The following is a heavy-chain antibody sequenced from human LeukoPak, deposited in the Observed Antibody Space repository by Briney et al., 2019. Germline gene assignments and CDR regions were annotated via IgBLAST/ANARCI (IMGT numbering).Heavy chain of an antibody. Sequence: GGSLRLSCAASGFTFSSYSMNWVRQAPGKGLEWVSSISSSSSYTYYADSVKGRFTIPRDNAKNTLYLHVNSLRAEDTAVYYCARGGFCSGADCRGSFDYWGQGSLVTVSS. CDR1: GFTFSSYS. CDR2: ISSSSSYT. D-gene: IGHD2-15*01. J-gene: IGHJ4*02. V-gene: IGHV3-21*01. CDR3: ARGGFCSGADCRGSFDY.